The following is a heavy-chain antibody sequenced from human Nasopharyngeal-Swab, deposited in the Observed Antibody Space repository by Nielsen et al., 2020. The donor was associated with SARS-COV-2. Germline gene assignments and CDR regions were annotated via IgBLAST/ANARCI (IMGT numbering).Heavy chain of an antibody. J-gene: IGHJ4*02. CDR3: AGKYSNGWYRF. Sequence: GESLKISCEASGFTVSSNYMSWVRQAPGKGLEWVSVIYSDGSTSYADSVKGRFTISRDKSKNMLYLQMNSLRTEDTAVYYCAGKYSNGWYRFWGQGTLVTVSS. V-gene: IGHV3-53*01. CDR1: GFTVSSNY. D-gene: IGHD6-19*01. CDR2: IYSDGST.